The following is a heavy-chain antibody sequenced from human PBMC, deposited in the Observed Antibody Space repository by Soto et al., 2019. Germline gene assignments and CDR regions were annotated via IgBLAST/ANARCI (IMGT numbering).Heavy chain of an antibody. J-gene: IGHJ6*02. CDR3: ARPLPPHVEYCSTTSCAHYYYYGMDV. D-gene: IGHD2-2*01. CDR2: ISAYNGNT. CDR1: GYTFTSYG. V-gene: IGHV1-18*04. Sequence: QVQLVQSGAEVKKPGASVKVSCKASGYTFTSYGISWVRQAPGQGLEWMGWISAYNGNTNYAQKLQGRVTITADESTSTAYMDLSSLRSEDTAVYYCARPLPPHVEYCSTTSCAHYYYYGMDVWGQGTTVTVSS.